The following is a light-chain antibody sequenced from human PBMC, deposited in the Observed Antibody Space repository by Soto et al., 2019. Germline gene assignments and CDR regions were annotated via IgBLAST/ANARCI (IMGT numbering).Light chain of an antibody. J-gene: IGKJ4*01. CDR2: GAS. V-gene: IGKV3-20*01. CDR3: QQYENLPLT. Sequence: EIVLTQSPGTLSLSPGERATLSCRASQSVSSSYLAWYQQKPGQAPRLLIYGASSRATVIPDRFSGGGSGTDFTLTISSLQSEDFAVYYCQQYENLPLTFGGGTKVDIK. CDR1: QSVSSSY.